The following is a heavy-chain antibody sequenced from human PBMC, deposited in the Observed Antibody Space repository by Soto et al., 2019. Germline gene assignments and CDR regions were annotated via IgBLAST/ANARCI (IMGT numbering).Heavy chain of an antibody. J-gene: IGHJ3*02. CDR3: ASISHFRPVIQAPAAAGRRDATFDI. CDR1: GFTFSIYA. Sequence: QVHLVESGGGVVQPGGSLRLSCAASGFTFSIYAMHWVRQAPGKGLEWVAVISYDGSQKYSTESVKGRFTISRDNSRSTLFLQMDSLRTADTAVYYSASISHFRPVIQAPAAAGRRDATFDIWGPGTLVSVSS. V-gene: IGHV3-30*04. D-gene: IGHD6-13*01. CDR2: ISYDGSQK.